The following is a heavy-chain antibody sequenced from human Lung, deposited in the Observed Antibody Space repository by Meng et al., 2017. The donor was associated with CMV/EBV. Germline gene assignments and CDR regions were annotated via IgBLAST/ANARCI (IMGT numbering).Heavy chain of an antibody. J-gene: IGHJ4*02. D-gene: IGHD5-18*01. V-gene: IGHV3-53*01. CDR2: IYSVGIT. CDR3: ATFSRGNNYGYFES. CDR1: GLSVSSNY. Sequence: GESLKISCAASGLSVSSNYMSWVRQAPGKGLEWVSTIYSVGITYYADSVKGRFTIYRDTSKNTLSLQMISLSVEDAAIYYCATFSRGNNYGYFESWGQGTLVTVSS.